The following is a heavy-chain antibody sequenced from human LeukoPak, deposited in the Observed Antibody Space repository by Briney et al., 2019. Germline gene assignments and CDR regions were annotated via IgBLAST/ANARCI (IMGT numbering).Heavy chain of an antibody. J-gene: IGHJ5*02. Sequence: PGGSLRLSCAASGFTFSSYDMHWVRQATGRGLEWISAIGTAGDTYYPGSVKGRFTISKENAKNSWYLQMNSLRAGDTAVYYCARAPAAGLGWIDPWGQGTLVTVSS. V-gene: IGHV3-13*01. D-gene: IGHD6-13*01. CDR2: IGTAGDT. CDR3: ARAPAAGLGWIDP. CDR1: GFTFSSYD.